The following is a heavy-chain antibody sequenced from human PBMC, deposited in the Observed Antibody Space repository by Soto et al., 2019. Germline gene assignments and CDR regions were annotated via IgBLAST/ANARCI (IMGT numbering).Heavy chain of an antibody. D-gene: IGHD7-27*01. CDR3: ARAGESIYYYYYMDV. Sequence: PGGSLRLSCAASGFTFSSYSMNWVRQAPGKGLEWVSSISSSSSYIYCADSVKGRFTISRDNAKNSLYLQMDSLRAEDTAVYYCARAGESIYYYYYMDVWGKGTTVTV. V-gene: IGHV3-21*01. J-gene: IGHJ6*03. CDR2: ISSSSSYI. CDR1: GFTFSSYS.